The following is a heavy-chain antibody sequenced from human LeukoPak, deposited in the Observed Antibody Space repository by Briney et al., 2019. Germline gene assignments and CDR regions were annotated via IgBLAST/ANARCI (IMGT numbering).Heavy chain of an antibody. CDR3: ARDHYDFWSGYRMDV. V-gene: IGHV4-39*02. J-gene: IGHJ6*04. CDR1: GGSISSSSYY. Sequence: SETLSLTCTVSGGSISSSSYYWGWIRQPPGKGLEWIGSIYYSGSTYYNPSLKSRVTISVDTSMNQFSLKLSSVTAADTAVYYCARDHYDFWSGYRMDVWGKGTTVTVSS. CDR2: IYYSGST. D-gene: IGHD3-3*01.